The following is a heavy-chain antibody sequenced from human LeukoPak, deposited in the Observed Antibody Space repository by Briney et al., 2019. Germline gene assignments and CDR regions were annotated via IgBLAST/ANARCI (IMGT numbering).Heavy chain of an antibody. Sequence: SETLSLTCTVSGGSLSSYFWNWIRQPPGKGLEWIGYMHNSGTSNFNPSLNGRVSISRDTTKNLFSLRLRSVTAADTAVYFCARGRVSSSTWYSTYYYYFYMDVWGKGTTVTVSS. CDR2: MHNSGTS. CDR1: GGSLSSYF. D-gene: IGHD1-1*01. J-gene: IGHJ6*03. V-gene: IGHV4-59*01. CDR3: ARGRVSSSTWYSTYYYYFYMDV.